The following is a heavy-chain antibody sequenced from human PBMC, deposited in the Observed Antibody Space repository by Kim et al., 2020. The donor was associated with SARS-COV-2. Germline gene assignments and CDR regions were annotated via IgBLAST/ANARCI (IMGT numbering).Heavy chain of an antibody. V-gene: IGHV1-3*01. Sequence: ASVKVSCKASGYTFTSYCLHWVRQAPGQSLEWMGWIDVANTNTHYSENFQGRVTISRDTSATTDYIVLSSQRSEDTAVYYCARDGRSVDYYFDYWGQGTLGTVSS. CDR1: GYTFTSYC. CDR2: IDVANTNT. CDR3: ARDGRSVDYYFDY. J-gene: IGHJ4*02.